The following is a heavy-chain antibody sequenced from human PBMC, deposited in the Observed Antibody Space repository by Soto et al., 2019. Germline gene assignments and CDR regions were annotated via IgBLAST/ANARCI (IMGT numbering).Heavy chain of an antibody. Sequence: QVQLVQSGAEVKKPGASVKVSCKASGYTFTGYYMHWVRQAPGQGLEWMGWINPNSGGTNYAQKFQGWVTITRDTSISTAYMELSRLRSDDTAVYYCARAAYDYVWGSYRSPFDYWGQGTLVTVSS. CDR3: ARAAYDYVWGSYRSPFDY. D-gene: IGHD3-16*02. V-gene: IGHV1-2*04. CDR1: GYTFTGYY. CDR2: INPNSGGT. J-gene: IGHJ4*02.